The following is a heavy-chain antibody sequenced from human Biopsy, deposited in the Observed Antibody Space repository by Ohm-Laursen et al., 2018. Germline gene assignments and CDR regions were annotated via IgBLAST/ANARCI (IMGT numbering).Heavy chain of an antibody. D-gene: IGHD3-22*01. CDR3: ARDRGYYSDRTVPGYFDL. Sequence: SETLSLTCSFSGGSISSSYWSWIRQPPGKGLQWIGYVSYTGGTDYNPSLQSRVTISVDTSKNHFSLRLRSVTPADTAIYYCARDRGYYSDRTVPGYFDLWGRGTLVTVSS. CDR2: VSYTGGT. V-gene: IGHV4-59*01. J-gene: IGHJ2*01. CDR1: GGSISSSY.